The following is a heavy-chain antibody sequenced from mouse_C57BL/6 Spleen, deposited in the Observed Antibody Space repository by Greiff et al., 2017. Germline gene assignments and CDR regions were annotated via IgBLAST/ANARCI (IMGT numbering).Heavy chain of an antibody. CDR1: GYTFTSYW. D-gene: IGHD1-1*01. CDR3: ARITTVVANAMDY. Sequence: QVQLQQPGTELVKPRASVKLSCKASGYTFTSYWMHWVKQRPGQGLEWIGNINPSNGGTNYNEKFKSKATLTVDKSSSTAYMQLSSLTSEDSAVYYCARITTVVANAMDYWGQGTSVTVSS. V-gene: IGHV1-53*01. J-gene: IGHJ4*01. CDR2: INPSNGGT.